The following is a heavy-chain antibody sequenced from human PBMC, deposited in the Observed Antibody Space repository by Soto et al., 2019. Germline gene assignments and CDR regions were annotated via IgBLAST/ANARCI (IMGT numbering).Heavy chain of an antibody. CDR2: INPSGGST. CDR1: GYTFTSYY. D-gene: IGHD3-22*01. Sequence: ASVKVSCKASGYTFTSYYMHWVRQAPGQGREWMGIINPSGGSTSYAQKFQGRVTMTRDTSTSTVYMELSSLRSEDTAVYYCARALQKDYYDSSGSGYWGQGTLVTVSS. V-gene: IGHV1-46*01. CDR3: ARALQKDYYDSSGSGY. J-gene: IGHJ4*02.